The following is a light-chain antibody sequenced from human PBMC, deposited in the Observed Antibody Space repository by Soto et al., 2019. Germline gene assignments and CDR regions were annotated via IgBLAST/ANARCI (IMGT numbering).Light chain of an antibody. CDR3: CSYAGWVL. CDR1: STDIGNSNL. V-gene: IGLV2-23*01. J-gene: IGLJ3*02. CDR2: EAT. Sequence: QSALPQPASVSGSPGQSITIYCTGTSTDIGNSNLVSWYQQHPGKAPKLIIFEATKRPSGVSSRFSGSRSGNTASLTISGLQADDEADYYCCSYAGWVLFGGGTKLTVL.